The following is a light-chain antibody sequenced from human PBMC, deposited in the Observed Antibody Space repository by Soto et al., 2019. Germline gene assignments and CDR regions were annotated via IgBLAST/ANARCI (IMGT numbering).Light chain of an antibody. J-gene: IGKJ1*01. V-gene: IGKV3-20*01. CDR3: HQYASSPLT. CDR2: GAS. CDR1: QSVGRNY. Sequence: EIVLTQSPGTLCLSPGERATLSCRASQSVGRNYLAWYQQKPGQAPRLLIHGASSRATGIPDRFSGSGSGTDFTLTINRLEPEDFALYYCHQYASSPLTFGPGTKVEIK.